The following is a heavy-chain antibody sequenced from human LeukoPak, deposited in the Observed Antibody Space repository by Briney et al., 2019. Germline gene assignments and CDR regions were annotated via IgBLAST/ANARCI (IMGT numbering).Heavy chain of an antibody. V-gene: IGHV4-34*01. CDR3: ASAPRGGYYDSSGYYYC. CDR1: GGSFSGYY. Sequence: PSETLSLTCAVYGGSFSGYYWGWIRQPPGKGLEWIGEINHSGSTNYNPSLKSRVTISVDTSKNQFSLKLSSVTAADTAVYYCASAPRGGYYDSSGYYYCWGQGTLVTVSS. J-gene: IGHJ4*02. D-gene: IGHD3-22*01. CDR2: INHSGST.